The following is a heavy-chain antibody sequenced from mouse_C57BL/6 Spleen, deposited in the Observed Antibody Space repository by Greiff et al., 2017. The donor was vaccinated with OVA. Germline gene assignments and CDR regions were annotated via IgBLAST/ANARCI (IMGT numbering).Heavy chain of an antibody. CDR2: IRLKSDNYAT. CDR1: GFTFSNYW. V-gene: IGHV6-3*01. Sequence: QSGGGLVQPGGSMKLSCVASGFTFSNYWMNWVRQSPEKGLEWVAQIRLKSDNYATHYAESVKGRFTISRDDSKSSVCLQMNNLRAEDTGIYYCTGGSSYLYYAMDYWGQGTSVTVSS. J-gene: IGHJ4*01. CDR3: TGGSSYLYYAMDY. D-gene: IGHD1-1*01.